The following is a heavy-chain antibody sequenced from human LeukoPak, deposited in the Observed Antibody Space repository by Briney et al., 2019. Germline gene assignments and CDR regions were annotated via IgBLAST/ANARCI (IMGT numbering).Heavy chain of an antibody. CDR1: GFTFSRYA. D-gene: IGHD6-25*01. CDR3: VKGIGADSRWFDP. CDR2: ISTNGAST. V-gene: IGHV3-64D*06. Sequence: GRSLRLSCPGSGFTFSRYAIHWVRQAPGKGLEYVSAISTNGASTYYADSVKGRFTISRDNSKNTVYLQMSSLSAEDTAVYYCVKGIGADSRWFDPWGQGTLVTVSS. J-gene: IGHJ5*02.